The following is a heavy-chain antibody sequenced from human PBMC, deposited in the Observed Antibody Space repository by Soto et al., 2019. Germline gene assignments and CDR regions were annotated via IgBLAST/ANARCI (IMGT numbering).Heavy chain of an antibody. V-gene: IGHV1-18*01. Sequence: ASVKVSCKASGYTFTSYGISWVRQAPGQGLEWMGWISAYNGNTNYAQKLQGRVTMTTDTSTSTAYMELRSLRSDDTAVYYCARAGSYDYVWGSYRYYFDYWGQGTLVTVSS. J-gene: IGHJ4*02. CDR2: ISAYNGNT. CDR3: ARAGSYDYVWGSYRYYFDY. D-gene: IGHD3-16*02. CDR1: GYTFTSYG.